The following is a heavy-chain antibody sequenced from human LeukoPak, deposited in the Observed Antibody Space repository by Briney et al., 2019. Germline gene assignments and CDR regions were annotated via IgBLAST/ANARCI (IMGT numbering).Heavy chain of an antibody. D-gene: IGHD3-22*01. CDR3: AKVNYYDSSGYFDY. J-gene: IGHJ4*02. V-gene: IGHV3-9*01. Sequence: GRSLRLSCAASGFTFDDYAMRWVRQAPGKGLEWVSGISWNSGSIGYADSVKGRFTISRDNAKNSLYLQMNSLRAEDTALYYCAKVNYYDSSGYFDYWGQGTLVTVSS. CDR2: ISWNSGSI. CDR1: GFTFDDYA.